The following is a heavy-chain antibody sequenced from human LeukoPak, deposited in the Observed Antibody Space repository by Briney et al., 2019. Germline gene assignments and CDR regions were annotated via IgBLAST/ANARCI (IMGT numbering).Heavy chain of an antibody. Sequence: SETLSLTCSVSGGSISSYYWSWIRQPPGKGLEFIGYIYYSGSTKYSSSLKSRVTISIDTSKKQFSLKLSSVTTADTAVYYCARLNWGFHWYFDLWGRGTLVTVSS. D-gene: IGHD7-27*01. J-gene: IGHJ2*01. CDR3: ARLNWGFHWYFDL. CDR2: IYYSGST. CDR1: GGSISSYY. V-gene: IGHV4-59*01.